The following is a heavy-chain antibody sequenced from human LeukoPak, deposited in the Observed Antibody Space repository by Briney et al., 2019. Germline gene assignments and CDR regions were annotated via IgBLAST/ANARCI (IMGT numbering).Heavy chain of an antibody. D-gene: IGHD5-24*01. V-gene: IGHV1-69*05. CDR2: IIPIFGTA. CDR3: ARGIEMATIHRGDY. Sequence: PWASVKVSCKASGCTFSSYAISWVRQAPGQGLEWMGRIIPIFGTANYAQKFQGRVTITTDESTSTAYMELSSLRSEDTAVYYCARGIEMATIHRGDYWGQGTLVTVSS. CDR1: GCTFSSYA. J-gene: IGHJ4*02.